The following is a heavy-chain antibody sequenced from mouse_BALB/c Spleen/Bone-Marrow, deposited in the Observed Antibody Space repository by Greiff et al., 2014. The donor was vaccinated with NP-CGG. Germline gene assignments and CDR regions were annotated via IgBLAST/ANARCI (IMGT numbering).Heavy chain of an antibody. V-gene: IGHV2-2*02. CDR3: ATPGTYYFDY. CDR2: IWSGGST. J-gene: IGHJ2*01. Sequence: QVQLQQSGPGLVQPSQSLSITCTVSGFSLTSYGVHWVRQSPGKGLEWLGEIWSGGSTDYSAAFISRLSISKDNSKSQVFFKMNSLQANDTAIYYCATPGTYYFDYWGQGTTLTVSS. CDR1: GFSLTSYG. D-gene: IGHD3-3*01.